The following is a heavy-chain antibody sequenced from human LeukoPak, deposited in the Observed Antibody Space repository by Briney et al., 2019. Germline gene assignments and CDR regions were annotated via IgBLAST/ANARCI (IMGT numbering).Heavy chain of an antibody. Sequence: SETLSLTCTVSGGSISSSTYYWGWLRQPPGMGLEWIGSMYDSGSTYHNPSLKSRVTMSVDTSKNQCSLKLSSVTAADTAVYYCARVSGWNPLEAAHLDYWGQGTLVTVSS. CDR2: MYDSGST. CDR1: GGSISSSTYY. D-gene: IGHD6-19*01. V-gene: IGHV4-39*07. CDR3: ARVSGWNPLEAAHLDY. J-gene: IGHJ4*02.